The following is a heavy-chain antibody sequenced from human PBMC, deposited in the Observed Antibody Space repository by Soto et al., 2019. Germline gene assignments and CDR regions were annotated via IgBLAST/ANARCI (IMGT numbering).Heavy chain of an antibody. CDR3: AKDRPGYYEDY. CDR2: ISGSGGAT. CDR1: GGSISSGDYY. J-gene: IGHJ4*02. V-gene: IGHV3-23*01. D-gene: IGHD3-22*01. Sequence: ETLSLTCTVSGGSISSGDYYWSWIRQPPGKGLEWVSAISGSGGATYHADSVKGRLTISRDNSKNTLYLQMNGLRAEDTAVYYCAKDRPGYYEDYWGQGTLVTVSS.